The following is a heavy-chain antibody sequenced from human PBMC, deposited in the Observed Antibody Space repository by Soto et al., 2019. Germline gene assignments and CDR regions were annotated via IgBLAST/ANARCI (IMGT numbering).Heavy chain of an antibody. V-gene: IGHV3-30-3*01. D-gene: IGHD5-12*01. CDR2: ISYDGSNK. Sequence: GGSLRLSCAASGFTFSSYAMHWVRQAPGKGLEWVAVISYDGSNKYYADSVKGRFTISRDNSKNTLYLQMNSLRAEDTAVYYCATDNGDGYNFLHYFDYWGQGTLVTVSS. J-gene: IGHJ4*02. CDR1: GFTFSSYA. CDR3: ATDNGDGYNFLHYFDY.